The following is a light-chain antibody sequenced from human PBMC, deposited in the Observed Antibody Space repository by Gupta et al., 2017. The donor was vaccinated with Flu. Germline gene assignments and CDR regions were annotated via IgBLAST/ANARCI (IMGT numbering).Light chain of an antibody. CDR2: AAS. Sequence: DIQMTQFPSSLSASVGDRVTITCRASQSISSYLNWYQQKPGKAPKLLIYAASSLQSGVPSRFSGSGSGTDFTLTISSLQPEDFATYYCQQGYSNPLTFGGGTKVEIK. CDR1: QSISSY. V-gene: IGKV1-39*01. CDR3: QQGYSNPLT. J-gene: IGKJ4*01.